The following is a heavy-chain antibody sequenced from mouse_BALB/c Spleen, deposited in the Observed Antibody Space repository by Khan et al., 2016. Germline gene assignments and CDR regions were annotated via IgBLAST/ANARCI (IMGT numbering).Heavy chain of an antibody. J-gene: IGHJ4*01. V-gene: IGHV1-61*01. D-gene: IGHD2-1*01. CDR1: GYSFTRYW. Sequence: QVQLKQSGTELVRPGASVKLSCKASGYSFTRYWMNWVKQRPGQGLEWIGMIHPSDSESRLNQKFKDKATLTVDNSSSLAYMQLSSPTSEDSAVYYCTRSAYGNHPYYAMDYWGQGTSVTVSS. CDR3: TRSAYGNHPYYAMDY. CDR2: IHPSDSES.